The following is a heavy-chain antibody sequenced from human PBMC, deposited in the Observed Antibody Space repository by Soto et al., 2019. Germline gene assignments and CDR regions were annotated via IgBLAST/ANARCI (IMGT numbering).Heavy chain of an antibody. D-gene: IGHD6-13*01. V-gene: IGHV3-11*06. CDR2: ISSSSSYT. CDR1: GFTFSDYY. J-gene: IGHJ3*02. CDR3: ARSIAAAGKGAFDI. Sequence: GWSLRLSCAASGFTFSDYYMSWIRQAPGKGLEWVSYISSSSSYTNYADSVKGRFTISRDNAKNSLYLQMNSLRAEDTAVYYCARSIAAAGKGAFDIWGQGTMVTVSS.